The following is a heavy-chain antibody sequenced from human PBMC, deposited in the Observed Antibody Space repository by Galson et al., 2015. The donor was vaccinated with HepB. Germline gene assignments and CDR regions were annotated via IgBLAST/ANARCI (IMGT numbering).Heavy chain of an antibody. CDR3: ARGRTVHQFDY. V-gene: IGHV3-21*01. Sequence: SLRLSCAASGFTFSSYSTNWVRQAPGKGLEWVSSISSSSSYIYYADSVKGRFTISRDNAKNSLYLQMNSLRAEDTAVYYCARGRTVHQFDYWGQGTLVTVSS. D-gene: IGHD1-1*01. CDR2: ISSSSSYI. CDR1: GFTFSSYS. J-gene: IGHJ4*02.